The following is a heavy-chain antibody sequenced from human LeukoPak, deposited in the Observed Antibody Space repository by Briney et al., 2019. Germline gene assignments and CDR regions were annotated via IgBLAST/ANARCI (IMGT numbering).Heavy chain of an antibody. V-gene: IGHV3-30-3*01. CDR2: ISYDGSNK. D-gene: IGHD6-13*01. Sequence: AGGSLRLSCAASGFTFSSYAMHWVRQAPGKGLEWVAVISYDGSNKYYADSVKGRFTISRDNSKNTLYLQMNSLRAEDTAVYYCAKGSGTTVPPEYFQHWGQGTLVTVSS. J-gene: IGHJ1*01. CDR1: GFTFSSYA. CDR3: AKGSGTTVPPEYFQH.